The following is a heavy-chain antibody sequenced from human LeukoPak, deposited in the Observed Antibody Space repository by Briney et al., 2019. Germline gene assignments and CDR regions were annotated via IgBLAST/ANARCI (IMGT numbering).Heavy chain of an antibody. CDR3: VRLSTFKVGSTAYDAFDL. D-gene: IGHD1-26*01. Sequence: GGSLRLSCGASGFTFSRHGMHWVRQAPGKGLEWVAVIWYDGSKKYYADSVKGRFTISRDNSKNTLYLQMNSLSAEDTAVYYCVRLSTFKVGSTAYDAFDLWGQGTMVTVSS. CDR2: IWYDGSKK. V-gene: IGHV3-33*01. CDR1: GFTFSRHG. J-gene: IGHJ3*01.